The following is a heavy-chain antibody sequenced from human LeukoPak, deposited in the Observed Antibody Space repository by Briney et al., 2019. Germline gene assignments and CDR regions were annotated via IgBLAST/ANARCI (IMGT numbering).Heavy chain of an antibody. V-gene: IGHV3-21*04. Sequence: GGSLRLSCAASGFTFSSYTMNWVRQAPGKGLEWVSSITSSSSYIYYADSVKGRFTISRDNAKNSLYLHMNSLRAEDTAVYYCARALEMATIDYWGQGTLVTVSS. D-gene: IGHD5-24*01. CDR3: ARALEMATIDY. CDR1: GFTFSSYT. J-gene: IGHJ4*02. CDR2: ITSSSSYI.